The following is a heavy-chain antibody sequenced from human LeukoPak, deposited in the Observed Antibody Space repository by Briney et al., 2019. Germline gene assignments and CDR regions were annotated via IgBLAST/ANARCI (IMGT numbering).Heavy chain of an antibody. J-gene: IGHJ4*02. V-gene: IGHV1-8*01. CDR3: ALAHKGRVTPFDY. CDR2: MNTNSGKT. CDR1: XXRFTXXD. Sequence: KVSCXGXXXRFTXXDXNWVRQAEGQGNEWKGWMNTNSGKTGNEQKFQGRGSMTRKTYISKNYMELSSLRSEDTAVYYCALAHKGRVTPFDYWGQGTLVTVSS. D-gene: IGHD3-16*01.